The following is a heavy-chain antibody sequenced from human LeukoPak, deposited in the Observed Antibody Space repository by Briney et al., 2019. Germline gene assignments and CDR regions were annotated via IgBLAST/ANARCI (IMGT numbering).Heavy chain of an antibody. V-gene: IGHV3-11*04. J-gene: IGHJ4*02. D-gene: IGHD3-22*01. CDR2: ISRTESTK. CDR1: GFTFSDYY. Sequence: GGSLRLSCAASGFTFSDYYMSWIRQAPGKGLEWVSYISRTESTKKYADSVKGRFTISRDNSKNTLYLQMNSLRAEDTAVYYCAKADDSSGLSFDYWGQGTLVTVSS. CDR3: AKADDSSGLSFDY.